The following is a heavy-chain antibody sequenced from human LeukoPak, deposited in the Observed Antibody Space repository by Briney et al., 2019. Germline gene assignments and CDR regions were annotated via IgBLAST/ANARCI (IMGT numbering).Heavy chain of an antibody. Sequence: ASVKVSCKASGYTFTSYGISWVRQAPGQGLEWMGWISAYNSNTKYAQKKLQGRVTMTTDTSTSTAYMELRSLRSDDTAVYYCAGDLRRDSSGWNSQAVLDYWGQGTLVTVSS. CDR1: GYTFTSYG. V-gene: IGHV1-18*01. J-gene: IGHJ4*02. CDR2: ISAYNSNT. D-gene: IGHD6-19*01. CDR3: AGDLRRDSSGWNSQAVLDY.